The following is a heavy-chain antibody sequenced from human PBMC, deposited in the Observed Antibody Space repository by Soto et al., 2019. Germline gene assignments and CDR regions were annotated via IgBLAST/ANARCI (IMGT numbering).Heavy chain of an antibody. J-gene: IGHJ3*02. CDR2: IYYSGST. CDR1: GGSISSGGYY. Sequence: SETLSLTCTVSGGSISSGGYYWSWIRQHPGKGLEWIGYIYYSGSTYYNPSLKSRVTISVDTSKNQFSLKLSSVTAADTAVYYCVRVTLSHGAFDIWGQGTMVTVSS. V-gene: IGHV4-31*03. CDR3: VRVTLSHGAFDI.